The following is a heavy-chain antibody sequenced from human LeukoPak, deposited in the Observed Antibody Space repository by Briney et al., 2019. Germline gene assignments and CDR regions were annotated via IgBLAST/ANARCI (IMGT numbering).Heavy chain of an antibody. CDR3: ARAGMTTVVTPFDY. D-gene: IGHD4-23*01. V-gene: IGHV3-21*01. CDR1: GFTFSSYS. Sequence: GGSLRLSCAASGFTFSSYSMNWVRQAPGKGLEWVSSISSSSSYIYYADSVKGRFTISRDNAKNSLYLQMNSLRAEDTAAYYCARAGMTTVVTPFDYWGQGTLVTVSS. J-gene: IGHJ4*02. CDR2: ISSSSSYI.